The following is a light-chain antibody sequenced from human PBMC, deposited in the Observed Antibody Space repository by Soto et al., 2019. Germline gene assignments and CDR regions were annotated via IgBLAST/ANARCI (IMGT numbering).Light chain of an antibody. CDR1: QSINTC. CDR2: AAS. CDR3: QQWLRVPLT. J-gene: IGKJ4*01. V-gene: IGKV1-39*01. Sequence: DIQMTQSPSSLSASVGDRVTITCRASQSINTCLNWYQQKPGKAPQLLIYAASTLQSGVPSTFSGSGSGTDFTLTISILQPEDFANYFCQQWLRVPLTFGGGTKVEIK.